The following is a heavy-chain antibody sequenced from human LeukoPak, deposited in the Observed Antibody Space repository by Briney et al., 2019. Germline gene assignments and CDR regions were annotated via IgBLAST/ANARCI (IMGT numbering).Heavy chain of an antibody. CDR1: GGSISGHY. J-gene: IGHJ5*02. V-gene: IGHV4-59*11. CDR3: ARGDSNRFDP. D-gene: IGHD2-21*02. CDR2: IYSRGSA. Sequence: SETLSLTCTVSGGSISGHYWSWIRQPPGKGLEWIGYIYSRGSANYNPSLNIRVTILVDTSKSQFSLKLSSVTAADTAVYYCARGDSNRFDPWGQGTLVIVSS.